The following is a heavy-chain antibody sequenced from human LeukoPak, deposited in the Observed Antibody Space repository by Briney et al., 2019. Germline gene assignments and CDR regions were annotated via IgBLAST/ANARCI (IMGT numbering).Heavy chain of an antibody. V-gene: IGHV4-34*01. J-gene: IGHJ4*02. CDR1: GGSFSGYY. Sequence: PSETLSLTCAVYGGSFSGYYWSWIRQPPGKGLEWIGEINHSGSTNYDPSLKSRVTISVDTSKNQFSLKLSSVTAADWAVYYWARSGASLGVFDYWGEGALVTVSS. CDR2: INHSGST. D-gene: IGHD3-16*01. CDR3: ARSGASLGVFDY.